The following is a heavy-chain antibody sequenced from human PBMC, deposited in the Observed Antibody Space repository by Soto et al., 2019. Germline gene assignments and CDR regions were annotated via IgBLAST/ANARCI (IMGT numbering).Heavy chain of an antibody. V-gene: IGHV1-69*01. CDR2: IIPIFGTA. Sequence: QVQLVQSGAEVKKPGSSVKVSCKASGGTFSSYAISWVRQAPGQGLEWMGGIIPIFGTANYAQKFQGRVTITADESTSTAYMELSSLRSEDTAVYYCARDPALMTTVPPHYYYGMDVWGQGTTVTVSS. D-gene: IGHD4-17*01. CDR3: ARDPALMTTVPPHYYYGMDV. CDR1: GGTFSSYA. J-gene: IGHJ6*02.